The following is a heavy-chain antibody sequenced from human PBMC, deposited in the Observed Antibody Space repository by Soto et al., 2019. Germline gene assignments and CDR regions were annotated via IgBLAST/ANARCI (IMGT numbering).Heavy chain of an antibody. D-gene: IGHD3-22*01. CDR3: ARHVAMIVVGIDAFDI. CDR1: GGSISSSSYY. V-gene: IGHV4-39*01. J-gene: IGHJ3*02. Sequence: QLQLQESGPGLVKPSETLSLTCTVSGGSISSSSYYWGWIRQTPGKVLEWIGSIYYSGSTYYNPSLKSRVTIAVDKSKNQFSMKLSSVTAADTAVYYCARHVAMIVVGIDAFDIWGQGTMVTVSS. CDR2: IYYSGST.